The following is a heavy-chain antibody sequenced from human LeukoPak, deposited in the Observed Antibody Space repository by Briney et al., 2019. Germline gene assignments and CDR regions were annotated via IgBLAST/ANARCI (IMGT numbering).Heavy chain of an antibody. V-gene: IGHV5-51*01. Sequence: GESLKISCKGPGYSFTSYWIGWVRQMPGKGLEWMGIIYPGDSDTRYSPSFQGQVTISADKSISTAYLQWSSLKASDTAMYYCARHDGDCSSTSCYTLMDVWGKGTTVTVSS. CDR3: ARHDGDCSSTSCYTLMDV. D-gene: IGHD2-2*02. CDR1: GYSFTSYW. CDR2: IYPGDSDT. J-gene: IGHJ6*03.